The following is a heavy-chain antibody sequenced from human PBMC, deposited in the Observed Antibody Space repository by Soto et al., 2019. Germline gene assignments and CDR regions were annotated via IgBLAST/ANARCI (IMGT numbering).Heavy chain of an antibody. CDR2: INHSGST. CDR3: ATGRRVQRFGEFGRPVKGGPFDY. Sequence: PSETLSLTCTVSGGSISSSSYYWGWIRQPPGKGLEWMGEINHSGSTNYNPSLKSRVTISVDTSKNQFSLKLSSVTAADTAVYYCATGRRVQRFGEFGRPVKGGPFDYWGHGTLVTVSS. CDR1: GGSISSSSYY. V-gene: IGHV4-39*07. J-gene: IGHJ4*01. D-gene: IGHD3-10*01.